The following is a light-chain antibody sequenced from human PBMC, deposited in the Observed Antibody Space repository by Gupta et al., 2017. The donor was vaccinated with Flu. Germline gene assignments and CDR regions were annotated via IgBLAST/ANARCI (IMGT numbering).Light chain of an antibody. V-gene: IGLV2-14*01. Sequence: QSALTQPASVSASPGHSITISCTGTSSDVGNSDYVSWYQQDPGKAPKLLIYDVSNRPSGVPSRFSGSKSGNTASLTISGLQAEDETEYYCSSYTSTTTFYVFGTGTKVTVL. CDR3: SSYTSTTTFYV. J-gene: IGLJ1*01. CDR1: SSDVGNSDY. CDR2: DVS.